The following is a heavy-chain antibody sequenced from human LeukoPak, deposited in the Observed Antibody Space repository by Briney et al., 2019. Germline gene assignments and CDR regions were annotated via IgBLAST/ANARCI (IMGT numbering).Heavy chain of an antibody. Sequence: SETLSLTCTVSGGSISSYYWSWIRQPAGKGLEWIGRIYTSGSTNYNPSLKSRVTMSVDTSKNQFSLKLSSVTAADTAVYCCAESRRGVGWFDPWGQGTLVTVSS. CDR2: IYTSGST. CDR1: GGSISSYY. D-gene: IGHD2-15*01. J-gene: IGHJ5*02. V-gene: IGHV4-4*07. CDR3: AESRRGVGWFDP.